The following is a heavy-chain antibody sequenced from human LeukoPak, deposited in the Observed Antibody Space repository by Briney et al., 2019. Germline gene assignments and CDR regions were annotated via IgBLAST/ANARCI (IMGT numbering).Heavy chain of an antibody. Sequence: GGSLRLSCAASGFNSNDYVMSWVRQAPGKGLEWVSSISGSGRSLYYADSIKGRFNISRDNSKHILYLQMDSLRAEDTANYYCATEVVYWGQGALVTVSS. J-gene: IGHJ4*02. V-gene: IGHV3-23*01. CDR2: ISGSGRSL. CDR3: ATEVVY. CDR1: GFNSNDYV.